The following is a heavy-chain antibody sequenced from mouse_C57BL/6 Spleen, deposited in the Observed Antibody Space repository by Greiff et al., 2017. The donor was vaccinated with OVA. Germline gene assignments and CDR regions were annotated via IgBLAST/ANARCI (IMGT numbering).Heavy chain of an antibody. CDR1: GFTFSDYY. V-gene: IGHV5-16*01. D-gene: IGHD1-1*01. CDR2: INYDGSST. J-gene: IGHJ3*01. Sequence: EVQRVESEGGLVQPGSSMKLSCTASGFTFSDYYMAWVRQVPEKGLEWVANINYDGSSTYYLDSLKSRFIISRDNAKNILYLQMSSLKSEDTATYYCARVHYGSSYVSFAYWGQGTLVTVSA. CDR3: ARVHYGSSYVSFAY.